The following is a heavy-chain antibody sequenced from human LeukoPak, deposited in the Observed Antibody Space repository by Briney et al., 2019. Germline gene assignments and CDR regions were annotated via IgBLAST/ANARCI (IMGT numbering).Heavy chain of an antibody. CDR2: ISWNSGSI. D-gene: IGHD1-14*01. V-gene: IGHV3-9*01. CDR1: GFTFDDYA. Sequence: GGSLRLSCAASGFTFDDYAMHWVRQAPGKGLEWVSGISWNSGSIGYADSMKGRFTISRDNAKNSLYLQMNSLRAEDTAMYYCAKDPDGGIGDYWGQGTLVTVSS. CDR3: AKDPDGGIGDY. J-gene: IGHJ4*02.